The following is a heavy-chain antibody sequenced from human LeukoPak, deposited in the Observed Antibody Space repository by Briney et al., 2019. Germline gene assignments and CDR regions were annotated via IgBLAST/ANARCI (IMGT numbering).Heavy chain of an antibody. V-gene: IGHV1-2*02. D-gene: IGHD6-19*01. CDR2: INPNSGGT. Sequence: ASVKVSCKASGYTFTGYYMHWVRQAPGQGLEWMGWINPNSGGTNYAQKSQGRVTMTRDTSISTAYMELSRLRSDDTAVYYCARERYNSSGWYRYYYYYYGMDVWGQGTTVTVSS. J-gene: IGHJ6*02. CDR3: ARERYNSSGWYRYYYYYYGMDV. CDR1: GYTFTGYY.